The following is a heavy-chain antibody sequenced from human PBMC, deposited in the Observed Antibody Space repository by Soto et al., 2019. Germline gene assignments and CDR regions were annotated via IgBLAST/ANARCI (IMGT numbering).Heavy chain of an antibody. D-gene: IGHD4-17*01. Sequence: QVELVQSGAEVKNPGASVTVSCKASGEFFTTYGISWVRQAPGQGLEWMGWISTYSTNTNSAPKFQGSLLLPAATSTTTAHMELRTLRPDDTAVYYCARWAGQVRDYGGPFDYWGQGSLVTVSP. CDR2: ISTYSTNT. V-gene: IGHV1-18*04. J-gene: IGHJ4*02. CDR1: GEFFTTYG. CDR3: ARWAGQVRDYGGPFDY.